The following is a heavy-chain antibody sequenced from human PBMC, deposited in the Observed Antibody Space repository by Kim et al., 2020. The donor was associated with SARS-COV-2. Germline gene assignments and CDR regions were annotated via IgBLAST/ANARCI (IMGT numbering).Heavy chain of an antibody. J-gene: IGHJ4*02. V-gene: IGHV5-51*01. Sequence: PSFQGKVTISADKSISTAYLQWSSLKASDTAMYYCARGRGYYGSGSYYDYWGQGTLVTVSS. D-gene: IGHD3-10*01. CDR3: ARGRGYYGSGSYYDY.